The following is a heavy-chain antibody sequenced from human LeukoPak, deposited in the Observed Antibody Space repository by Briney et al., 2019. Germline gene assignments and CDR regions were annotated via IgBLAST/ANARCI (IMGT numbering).Heavy chain of an antibody. CDR3: ARGGRDGYNSGDY. D-gene: IGHD5-24*01. V-gene: IGHV3-48*04. CDR1: GFTFSSYS. CDR2: ISSSSSTI. J-gene: IGHJ4*02. Sequence: GGSLRLSCAASGFTFSSYSMNWARQAPGKGLEWVSYISSSSSTIYYADSVKGRFTISRDNAKNSLYLQMNSLRAEDTAVYYCARGGRDGYNSGDYWGQGTLVPVSS.